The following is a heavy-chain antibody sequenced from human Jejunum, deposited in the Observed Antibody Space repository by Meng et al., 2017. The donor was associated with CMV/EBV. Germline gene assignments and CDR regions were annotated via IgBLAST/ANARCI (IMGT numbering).Heavy chain of an antibody. V-gene: IGHV1-18*01. D-gene: IGHD4-17*01. CDR3: ARDGPDYGEYINFDY. J-gene: IGHJ4*02. CDR2: ISGYNGKT. CDR1: YSFTSYG. Sequence: YSFTSYGISWVRLFPGQGLGWMAWISGYNGKTNIARTLQDRVIVTADTTTTTAYMELRSLRSDDTAVYYCARDGPDYGEYINFDYWGQGTQVTVSS.